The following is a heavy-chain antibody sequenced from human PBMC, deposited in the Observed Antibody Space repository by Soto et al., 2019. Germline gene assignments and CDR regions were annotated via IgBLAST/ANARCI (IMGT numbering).Heavy chain of an antibody. Sequence: QGQLVESGGGVAQPGRSLRLSCAASGFSFSTSAMHWFRQAPGKGPEWVAVLWSDGINEYYADSVKGRFIVSRDNSKNALYLQMSSLRAEDTAMYYCAIDRNEQGDYVIDYWGQGTLVTVSS. CDR1: GFSFSTSA. J-gene: IGHJ4*02. V-gene: IGHV3-33*01. D-gene: IGHD3-10*02. CDR2: LWSDGINE. CDR3: AIDRNEQGDYVIDY.